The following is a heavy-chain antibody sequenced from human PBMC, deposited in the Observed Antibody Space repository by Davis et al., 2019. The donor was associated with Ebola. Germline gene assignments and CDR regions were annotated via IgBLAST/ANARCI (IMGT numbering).Heavy chain of an antibody. CDR3: ARVCLYCTGGVWLAFDY. CDR1: GFTFSSYG. V-gene: IGHV3-30*03. Sequence: PGGSLRLSCAASGFTFSSYGMHWVRQAPGKGLEWVAVISYDGSNKYYADSVKGRFTISRDNSKNALYLQMNSLRDEDTAVYYCARVCLYCTGGVWLAFDYWGQGTLVTVSS. CDR2: ISYDGSNK. D-gene: IGHD2-8*02. J-gene: IGHJ4*02.